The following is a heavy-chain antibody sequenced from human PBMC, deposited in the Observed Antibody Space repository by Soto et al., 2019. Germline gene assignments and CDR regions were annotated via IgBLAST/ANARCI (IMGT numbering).Heavy chain of an antibody. Sequence: GGSLRLSCAASGFAFSSYNMNWVRQAPGKGLEWLSSISSSSTYIYYAHSVKGRFTISRDNARNSLYLQMNSLRAEDTAVYYCARGWLRDTWMHWCQGPLVTGST. V-gene: IGHV3-21*01. CDR3: ARGWLRDTWMH. J-gene: IGHJ4*02. CDR1: GFAFSSYN. D-gene: IGHD5-12*01. CDR2: ISSSSTYI.